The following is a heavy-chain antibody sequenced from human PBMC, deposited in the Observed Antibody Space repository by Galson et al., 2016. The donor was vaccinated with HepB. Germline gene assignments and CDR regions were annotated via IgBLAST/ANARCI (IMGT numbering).Heavy chain of an antibody. CDR2: INGDGSTT. D-gene: IGHD3-22*01. V-gene: IGHV3-74*01. CDR3: ARGVGGYLGYGMDV. CDR1: GITFSSKW. Sequence: SLRLSCAASGITFSSKWMHWVRQAPGKGLVWVSRINGDGSTTNYADSVKGRFTISRDNAKNMLYLQMNGLRAEDTAVYYCARGVGGYLGYGMDVWGQGTTVTVSS. J-gene: IGHJ6*02.